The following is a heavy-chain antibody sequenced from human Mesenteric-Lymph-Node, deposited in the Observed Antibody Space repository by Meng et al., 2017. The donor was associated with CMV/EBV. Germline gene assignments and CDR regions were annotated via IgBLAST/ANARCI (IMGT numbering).Heavy chain of an antibody. J-gene: IGHJ4*02. D-gene: IGHD3-22*01. V-gene: IGHV3-23*01. CDR1: FSFSSYA. Sequence: FSFSSYAMSWVRQAPGKGLEWVSAISGSGGSTYYADSVKGRFTISRDNSKNTLYLQMNSLRAEDTAVYYCARDPYYYDSSGYYYFDYWGQGTLVTVSS. CDR3: ARDPYYYDSSGYYYFDY. CDR2: ISGSGGST.